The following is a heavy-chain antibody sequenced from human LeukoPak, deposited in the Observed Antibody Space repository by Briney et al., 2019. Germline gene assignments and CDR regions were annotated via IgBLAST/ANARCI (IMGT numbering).Heavy chain of an antibody. Sequence: GGSLRLSCVASGFNFSIYSMNWVRQAPGRGLEWVSSISGSSNYIYYADSVKGRFTSSRDNAKNSLYLQMNSLRAEDMAVYYCARSMKEIVVQGFDPWGQGILVTVSS. D-gene: IGHD3-22*01. CDR2: ISGSSNYI. J-gene: IGHJ5*02. CDR1: GFNFSIYS. V-gene: IGHV3-21*01. CDR3: ARSMKEIVVQGFDP.